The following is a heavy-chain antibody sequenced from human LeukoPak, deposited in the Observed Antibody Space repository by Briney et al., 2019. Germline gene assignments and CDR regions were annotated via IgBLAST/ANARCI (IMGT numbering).Heavy chain of an antibody. D-gene: IGHD6-19*01. Sequence: GGSLRLSCAASGFTFSSYWMQWVRQAPGKGLVWVSRIDGDGSSTNYADSVKGRFTISRDNAKNSLYLQMNSLRAEDTAVYYCARDREEYLAVAATGDYWGQGTLVTVSS. CDR2: IDGDGSST. J-gene: IGHJ4*02. CDR1: GFTFSSYW. V-gene: IGHV3-74*01. CDR3: ARDREEYLAVAATGDY.